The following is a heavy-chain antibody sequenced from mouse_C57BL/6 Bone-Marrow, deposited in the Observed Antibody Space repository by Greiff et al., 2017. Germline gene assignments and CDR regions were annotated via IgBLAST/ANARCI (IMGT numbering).Heavy chain of an antibody. J-gene: IGHJ4*01. Sequence: DVKLVESGGGLVKPGGSLKLSCAASGFTFSDYGMHWVRQAPEKGLEWVAYISSGSSTIYYADTVKGRFTISRDNAKNTLFLQMTSLRSEDTAMYYCARNYGSSYENYAMDYWGQGTSVTVSS. V-gene: IGHV5-17*01. CDR3: ARNYGSSYENYAMDY. CDR2: ISSGSSTI. CDR1: GFTFSDYG. D-gene: IGHD1-1*01.